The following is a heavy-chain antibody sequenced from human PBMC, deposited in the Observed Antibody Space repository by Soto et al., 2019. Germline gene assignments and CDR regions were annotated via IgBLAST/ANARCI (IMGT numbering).Heavy chain of an antibody. J-gene: IGHJ3*02. CDR3: AREKKSLKFPELRFLEWRNGGAFDI. CDR2: INPSGGST. CDR1: GYTFTSYY. V-gene: IGHV1-46*01. Sequence: QVQLVQSGAEVKKPGASVKVSCKASGYTFTSYYMHWVRQAPGQGLEWMGIINPSGGSTSYAQKYQGRVTLTRDTSTSTVYMELSSMRSEDTAVYYCAREKKSLKFPELRFLEWRNGGAFDIWGQGTMVTVSS. D-gene: IGHD3-3*01.